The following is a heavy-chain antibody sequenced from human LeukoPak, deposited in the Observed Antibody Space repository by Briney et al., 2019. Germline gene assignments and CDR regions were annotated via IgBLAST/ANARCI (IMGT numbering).Heavy chain of an antibody. CDR2: ISYDGSNK. J-gene: IGHJ6*02. Sequence: GRSLRLSCAASGFTFSSYGMHWVRQAPGKGLEWVAVISYDGSNKYYADSVKGRFTISRDNSKNTLYLQMNSLRAEDTAVYYCAKEVDTAMVTLAHYYYGMDVWGQGTTVTVSS. CDR1: GFTFSSYG. D-gene: IGHD5-18*01. V-gene: IGHV3-30*18. CDR3: AKEVDTAMVTLAHYYYGMDV.